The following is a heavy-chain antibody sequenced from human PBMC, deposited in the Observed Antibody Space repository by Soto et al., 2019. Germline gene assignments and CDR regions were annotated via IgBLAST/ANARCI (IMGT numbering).Heavy chain of an antibody. CDR3: VRQAKLTTVTANVGYYYGLDV. CDR2: MSGSGSGT. V-gene: IGHV3-23*01. J-gene: IGHJ6*02. CDR1: GFRFSTYD. Sequence: DGQLLESGGGLVQPGGSLRLSCAASGFRFSTYDMSWVRQAPGKGLEWVSVMSGSGSGTYYADSVKGRFTISRDNSKNTLYLQMNRLRAEDTAVYYCVRQAKLTTVTANVGYYYGLDVWGQGTTVTVSS. D-gene: IGHD4-4*01.